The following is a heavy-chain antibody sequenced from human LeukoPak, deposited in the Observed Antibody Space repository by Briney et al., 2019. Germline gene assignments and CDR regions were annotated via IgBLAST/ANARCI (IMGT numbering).Heavy chain of an antibody. Sequence: GGSLRLSCAASGFTFSDHYMSWIRQAPGKGLERVSYISSIGSYTNYADSVKGRFTVSRDNAKNSLYLQMNSLRVEDTAVYYCASPAAGTNFDYWGQGTLVTVSS. CDR1: GFTFSDHY. V-gene: IGHV3-11*03. D-gene: IGHD6-13*01. CDR2: ISSIGSYT. J-gene: IGHJ4*02. CDR3: ASPAAGTNFDY.